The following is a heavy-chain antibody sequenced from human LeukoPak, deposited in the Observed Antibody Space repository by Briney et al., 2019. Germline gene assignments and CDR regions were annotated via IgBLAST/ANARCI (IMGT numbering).Heavy chain of an antibody. CDR1: GDSVSSNSAA. CDR3: ARCLHYYGCLGYFDS. J-gene: IGHJ4*02. Sequence: SQTLSLTCAISGDSVSSNSAAWTWIRQSPSRGLEWLGRTYYMSKWYNNYAVSMKSRVTINPDTSKNQFSLQLNSVTPEDTAVYYCARCLHYYGCLGYFDSWGQGTLVTVSS. D-gene: IGHD3-10*01. V-gene: IGHV6-1*01. CDR2: TYYMSKWYN.